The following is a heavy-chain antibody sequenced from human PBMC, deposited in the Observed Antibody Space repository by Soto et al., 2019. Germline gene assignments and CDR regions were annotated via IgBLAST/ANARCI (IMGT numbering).Heavy chain of an antibody. V-gene: IGHV3-23*01. D-gene: IGHD2-15*01. Sequence: VQLLESGGGLVQPGGSLRLSCAASGFTFSSYAMSWVRQAPGKELEWVSALSGSGGLTYYADSVKGRFTISRDNFQSTLYLQMNGLRAEATAVYYCAKSGRGGNRPTDLFFDYWGQGTLVTVSS. J-gene: IGHJ4*02. CDR1: GFTFSSYA. CDR2: LSGSGGLT. CDR3: AKSGRGGNRPTDLFFDY.